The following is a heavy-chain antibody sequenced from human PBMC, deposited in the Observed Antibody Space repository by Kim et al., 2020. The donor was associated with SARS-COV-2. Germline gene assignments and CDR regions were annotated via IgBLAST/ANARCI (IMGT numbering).Heavy chain of an antibody. CDR2: ISYDGSNK. V-gene: IGHV3-30*04. Sequence: GGSLRLSCAASGFTFSSYAMHWVRQAPGKGLEWVVVISYDGSNKYYADSVKGRFTISRDNSKNTLYLQMNSLRAEDTAVYYCARDGGIAAAGAVGVDIWGHGTMVTVSS. CDR1: GFTFSSYA. J-gene: IGHJ3*02. CDR3: ARDGGIAAAGAVGVDI. D-gene: IGHD6-13*01.